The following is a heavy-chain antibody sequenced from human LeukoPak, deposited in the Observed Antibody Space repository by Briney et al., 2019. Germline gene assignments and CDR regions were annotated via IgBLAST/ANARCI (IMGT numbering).Heavy chain of an antibody. CDR3: AREFNTVGNFDY. V-gene: IGHV3-21*01. CDR1: GFTFSRYS. D-gene: IGHD3-10*01. J-gene: IGHJ4*02. CDR2: IYFTGNYI. Sequence: KAGGSLRLSCVPSGFTFSRYSMRWVRQAPGKGLEWVSSIYFTGNYISYADSAKGRFTISRDNAKNSLYLQMNSLRAEDTAVYYCAREFNTVGNFDYWGQGTLVTVSS.